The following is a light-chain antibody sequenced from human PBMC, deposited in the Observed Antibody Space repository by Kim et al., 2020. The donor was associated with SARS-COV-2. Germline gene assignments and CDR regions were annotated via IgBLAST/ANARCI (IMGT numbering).Light chain of an antibody. J-gene: IGLJ3*02. V-gene: IGLV2-14*03. CDR2: DVS. CDR3: SSYTSSNTWV. Sequence: GQSITISCTGTNSDIGGYNYVSWYQQHPGKAPKLMIYDVSNRPSGVSNRFSGSKSGNTASLTISGLQAEDEADYYCSSYTSSNTWVFGGGTQLTVL. CDR1: NSDIGGYNY.